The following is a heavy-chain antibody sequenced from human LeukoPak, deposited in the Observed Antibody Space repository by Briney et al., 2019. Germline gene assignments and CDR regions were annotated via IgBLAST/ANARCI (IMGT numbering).Heavy chain of an antibody. V-gene: IGHV3-7*05. J-gene: IGHJ4*02. CDR3: AKHDSSGYYSFDY. CDR1: GFTFSSYW. CDR2: IEHDGSDQ. D-gene: IGHD3-22*01. Sequence: GGSLRLSCAASGFTFSSYWMSWVRQAPGKGLEWVANIEHDGSDQYYADSVEGRFTISRDNAKNSLYLQMNSLRAKDTDVYYCAKHDSSGYYSFDYWGQGTLVTVSS.